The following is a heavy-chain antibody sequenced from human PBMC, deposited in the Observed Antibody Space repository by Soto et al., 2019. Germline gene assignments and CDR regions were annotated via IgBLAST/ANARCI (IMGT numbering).Heavy chain of an antibody. D-gene: IGHD6-6*01. J-gene: IGHJ4*02. CDR1: GFTFSCSA. CDR3: TRHISSIAANDY. V-gene: IGHV3-73*01. Sequence: GGSLRLSCAASGFTFSCSAMHWVRQASGKGLEWVGRIRSKANSYATAYAASVKGRFTISRDDSKNTAYLQMNSLKTEDTAVYYCTRHISSIAANDYWGQGTLVTVSS. CDR2: IRSKANSYAT.